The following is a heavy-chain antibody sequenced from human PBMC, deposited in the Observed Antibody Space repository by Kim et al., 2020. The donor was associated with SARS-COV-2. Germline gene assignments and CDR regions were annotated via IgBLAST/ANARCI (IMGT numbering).Heavy chain of an antibody. V-gene: IGHV3-30*02. CDR3: AKDYVWGSYRWSGWFDP. Sequence: VKGGFTISRDNSKNTLYLQMNSRRAEDTAVYYCAKDYVWGSYRWSGWFDPWGQGTLVTVSS. D-gene: IGHD3-16*02. J-gene: IGHJ5*02.